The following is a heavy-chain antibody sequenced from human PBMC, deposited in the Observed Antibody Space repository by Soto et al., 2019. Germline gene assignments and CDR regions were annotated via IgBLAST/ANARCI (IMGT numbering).Heavy chain of an antibody. D-gene: IGHD2-21*02. CDR2: VTANGGST. CDR1: GFTFSVYA. J-gene: IGHJ6*02. CDR3: ASLGVGDWANYYYYYGMDV. V-gene: IGHV3-23*01. Sequence: LSCAATGFTFSVYAMTWVRQAPGSGLQWVSAVTANGGSTYSADSVKGRFTISRDNSKNTLFLQMNSLRAEDTAVYYCASLGVGDWANYYYYYGMDVWGQGTTVTVSS.